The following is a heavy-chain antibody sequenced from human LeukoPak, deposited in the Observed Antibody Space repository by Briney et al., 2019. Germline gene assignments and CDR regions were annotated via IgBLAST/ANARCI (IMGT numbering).Heavy chain of an antibody. CDR1: GYTFTSYG. V-gene: IGHV1-18*01. D-gene: IGHD1-1*01. CDR2: ISANNGDR. CDR3: VRKGRQLAPDS. J-gene: IGHJ4*02. Sequence: ASVNVSCKASGYTFTSYGITWVRPAPGQGLEWMGWISANNGDRHYAQNVQDRVTLTTDTSTSTAYMDLRSLRSDDTAVYYCVRKGRQLAPDSWGQGTLVTVSS.